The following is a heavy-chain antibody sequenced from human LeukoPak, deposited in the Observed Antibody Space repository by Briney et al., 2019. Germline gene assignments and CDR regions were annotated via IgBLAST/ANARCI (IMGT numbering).Heavy chain of an antibody. V-gene: IGHV3-30*18. Sequence: PGGSLGLSCAASGFTFSSYDMHWVRQAPGKGLEWVAVISYDGSNKYYADSVKGRFTISRDNSKNTLYLQMNSLRAEDTAVYYCAKDPYLIYWGQGTLVTVSS. D-gene: IGHD2-8*01. CDR3: AKDPYLIY. CDR1: GFTFSSYD. CDR2: ISYDGSNK. J-gene: IGHJ4*02.